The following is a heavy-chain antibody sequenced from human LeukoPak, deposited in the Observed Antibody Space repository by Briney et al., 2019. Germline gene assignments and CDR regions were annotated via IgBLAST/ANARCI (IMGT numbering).Heavy chain of an antibody. D-gene: IGHD2-15*01. CDR2: ISSSSSTI. CDR1: GFTFSSYS. CDR3: ARGRRGYLFDY. J-gene: IGHJ4*02. V-gene: IGHV3-48*04. Sequence: GGSLRLSCAASGFTFSSYSMNWVRQAPGKGLEWVSYISSSSSTIYYADSVKGRFTISRDNAKNSLYLQMNSLRAEDTAVYYCARGRRGYLFDYWGQGTLVTVSS.